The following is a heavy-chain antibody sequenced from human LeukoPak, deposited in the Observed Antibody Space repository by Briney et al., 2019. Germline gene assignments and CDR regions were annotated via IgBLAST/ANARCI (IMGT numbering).Heavy chain of an antibody. J-gene: IGHJ4*02. D-gene: IGHD3-10*01. Sequence: GGSLRLSCAASGFTVSSNYMSRVRQAPGKGLEWVSVIYSGGSTYYADSVKGRFTISRDNSKNTLYLQMNSLRAEDTAVYYCARDLAYYGSGSYFHWGQGTQVTVSS. V-gene: IGHV3-53*05. CDR3: ARDLAYYGSGSYFH. CDR2: IYSGGST. CDR1: GFTVSSNY.